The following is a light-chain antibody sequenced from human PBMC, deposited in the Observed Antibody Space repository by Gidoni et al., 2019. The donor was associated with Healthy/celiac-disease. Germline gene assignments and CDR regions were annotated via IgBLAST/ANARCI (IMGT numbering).Light chain of an antibody. V-gene: IGKV3-15*01. CDR1: QSVSSN. CDR2: GAS. Sequence: EIAMTQSPATLSVSPGERATLPCRASQSVSSNLAWYQQKPGQAPRLLIYGASTSATGIPARFSGSGSGTEFTLTISSLQSEDFAVYYCQQYNNGPPLTFGGGTKVEIK. J-gene: IGKJ4*01. CDR3: QQYNNGPPLT.